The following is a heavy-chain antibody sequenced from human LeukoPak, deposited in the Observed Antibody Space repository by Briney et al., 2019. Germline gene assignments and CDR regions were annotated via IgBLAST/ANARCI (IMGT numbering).Heavy chain of an antibody. V-gene: IGHV1-18*01. Sequence: ASVKVSCKASGYTFTSYGISWVRQAPGQGLEWMGWISAYNGNTNYAQKLQGRVTMTTDTSTSTAYMELRSLRSDDTAVYYCAKDLAVFLYSNYFDYWGQGTLVTVSS. CDR3: AKDLAVFLYSNYFDY. CDR1: GYTFTSYG. D-gene: IGHD4-11*01. CDR2: ISAYNGNT. J-gene: IGHJ4*02.